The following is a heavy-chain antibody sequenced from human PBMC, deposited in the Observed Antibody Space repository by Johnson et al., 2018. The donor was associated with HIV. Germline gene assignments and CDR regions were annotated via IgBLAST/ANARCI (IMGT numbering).Heavy chain of an antibody. V-gene: IGHV3-30*04. CDR2: ISSDESNK. Sequence: QMQLVESGGGVVQPGRSLRLSCAASGFTFSTYAMHWVRQAPGKGLEWVAVISSDESNKYYADSVKGRFTISRDNAKNSLYRQMNSLRAEDTAVYYCARDPYYYDSSGYYYGNDAFDIWGQGTMVTVSS. J-gene: IGHJ3*02. D-gene: IGHD3-22*01. CDR1: GFTFSTYA. CDR3: ARDPYYYDSSGYYYGNDAFDI.